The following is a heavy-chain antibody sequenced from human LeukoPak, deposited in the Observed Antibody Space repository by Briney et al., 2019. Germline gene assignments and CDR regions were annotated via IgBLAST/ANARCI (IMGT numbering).Heavy chain of an antibody. CDR3: ARQEIEVDDAFDI. V-gene: IGHV6-1*01. J-gene: IGHJ3*02. CDR2: TYHRSKWSN. Sequence: SQTLSLTCAISGDTVSRNTAAWNWIRQSPSRGLEWLGRTYHRSKWSNDYAVSVKSRITVNPDTSKNQFSLQLKSVTPEDTAVYFCARQEIEVDDAFDIWGQGTMVTVSS. D-gene: IGHD3-22*01. CDR1: GDTVSRNTAA.